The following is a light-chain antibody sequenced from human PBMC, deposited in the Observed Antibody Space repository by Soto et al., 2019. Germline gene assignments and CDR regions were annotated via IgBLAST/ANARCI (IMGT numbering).Light chain of an antibody. J-gene: IGKJ1*01. CDR2: GAS. CDR3: QHYNSYSEA. CDR1: QSVSNNY. Sequence: DIVLTQSRATLSLSPGERATLHCRASQSVSNNYLAWYQQKPGQAPRLLIYGASNRAPGIPDRFSGSGSGTDFTLTISSLQPDDFATYYCQHYNSYSEAFGQGTKVDIK. V-gene: IGKV3-20*01.